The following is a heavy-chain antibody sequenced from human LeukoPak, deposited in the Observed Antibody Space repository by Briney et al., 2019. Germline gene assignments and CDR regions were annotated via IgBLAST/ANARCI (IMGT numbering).Heavy chain of an antibody. Sequence: KLGESLKISCEASGYSFTSYWITWVRQMPGKGLEWMGMIYPDDSDTRYSPSFQGHVTISADKSISTAFLQWSTLEASDTAIYYCARLLSSGYSGYDWDYWGQGTLVTVSS. V-gene: IGHV5-51*01. CDR1: GYSFTSYW. J-gene: IGHJ4*02. CDR3: ARLLSSGYSGYDWDY. CDR2: IYPDDSDT. D-gene: IGHD5-12*01.